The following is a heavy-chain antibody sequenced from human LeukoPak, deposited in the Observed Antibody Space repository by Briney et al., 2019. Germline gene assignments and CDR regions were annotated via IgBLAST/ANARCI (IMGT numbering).Heavy chain of an antibody. Sequence: GGSLRLSCAASGFTVSSNYMTWVRQAPGKGLEWVSVISSGGGTYYADSVKGRFTISRDSSKNTLSLQMNSLRGEDTAVYYCAGVRTGAFDIWGHGTMVTVSS. CDR3: AGVRTGAFDI. CDR1: GFTVSSNY. V-gene: IGHV3-66*01. J-gene: IGHJ3*02. CDR2: ISSGGGT.